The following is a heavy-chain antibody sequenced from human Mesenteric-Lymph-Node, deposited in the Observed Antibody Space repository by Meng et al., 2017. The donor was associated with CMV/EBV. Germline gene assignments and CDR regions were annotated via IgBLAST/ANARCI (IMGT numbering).Heavy chain of an antibody. V-gene: IGHV3-23*01. CDR1: GFTFSNYA. Sequence: GESLRLSCAASGFTFSNYAMTWVRQVLGKGLEWVSTISGSDGRTYYADSVKGRFTISRDNSKNTLYLQMNSLRAEDTAMYYCARVSPYSGSYSPFDYWGQGTLVTVSS. D-gene: IGHD1-26*01. J-gene: IGHJ4*02. CDR2: ISGSDGRT. CDR3: ARVSPYSGSYSPFDY.